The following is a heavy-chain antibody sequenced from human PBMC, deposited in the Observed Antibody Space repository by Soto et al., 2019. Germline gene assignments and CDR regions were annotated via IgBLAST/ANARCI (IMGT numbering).Heavy chain of an antibody. CDR2: INPYNGGT. CDR1: GYTFTDYY. D-gene: IGHD4-17*01. Sequence: QVQLVQSGAEVKKAGASVKVSCTASGYTFTDYYIHWVRQAPRQGLEWVGWINPYNGGTEYVKKFQGRVTMTRDTSISTAYMEMSRLRSDDTAVYYCARFDYGDYIFAFDIWGQGTMLTVAS. V-gene: IGHV1-2*02. J-gene: IGHJ3*02. CDR3: ARFDYGDYIFAFDI.